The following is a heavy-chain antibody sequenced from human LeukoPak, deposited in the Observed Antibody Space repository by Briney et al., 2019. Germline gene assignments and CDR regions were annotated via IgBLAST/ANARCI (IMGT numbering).Heavy chain of an antibody. CDR3: ARGGFSHGFDI. CDR2: IDNDGTDT. CDR1: GFTFNSYW. D-gene: IGHD5-12*01. Sequence: PGGSLRLSCAASGFTFNSYWFHWVRQAPGKGLVWVSRIDNDGTDTIYADSVKGRFAISRDNAKNTLYLQMDSLRAEDTAVYYCARGGFSHGFDIWGQGTMVTVSS. V-gene: IGHV3-74*01. J-gene: IGHJ3*02.